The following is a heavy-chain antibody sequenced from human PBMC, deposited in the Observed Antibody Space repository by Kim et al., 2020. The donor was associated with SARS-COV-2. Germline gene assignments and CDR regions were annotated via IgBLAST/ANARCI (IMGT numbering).Heavy chain of an antibody. D-gene: IGHD2-15*01. CDR1: GGSFSGYY. CDR2: INHSGST. CDR3: ARRFYCSGGSCSTDYYYYGMDV. Sequence: SETLSLTCAVYGGSFSGYYWSWIRQPPGKGLEWIWEINHSGSTNYNPSLKSRVTISVDTSKNQFSLKLSSVTAADTAVYYCARRFYCSGGSCSTDYYYYGMDVWGQGTTVTVSS. J-gene: IGHJ6*02. V-gene: IGHV4-34*01.